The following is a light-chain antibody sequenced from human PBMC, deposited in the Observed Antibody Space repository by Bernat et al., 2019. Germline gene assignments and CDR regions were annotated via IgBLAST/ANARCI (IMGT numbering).Light chain of an antibody. CDR1: QSVDNY. V-gene: IGKV3-11*01. Sequence: EIVLTQSPVTLSLSPGERATLSCRTSQSVDNYLAWYQQRPGQPPRLLIYETSKRADGIPARFSGSGSGTDFTLTISGLEPEDVAVYYCQQRRNWPPLTFGGGTRVQI. J-gene: IGKJ4*01. CDR3: QQRRNWPPLT. CDR2: ETS.